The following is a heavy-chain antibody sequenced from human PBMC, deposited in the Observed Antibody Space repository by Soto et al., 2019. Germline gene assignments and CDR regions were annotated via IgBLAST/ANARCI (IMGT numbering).Heavy chain of an antibody. CDR3: ARGYDAGCHFGY. J-gene: IGHJ4*02. Sequence: EVQLVESGGGLVQPGGSLRLSCEASGFTFSRDEMNWVRQAPGKGLEWIAYIQNHGYSTHYADSVKGRITISRDNAKNTLYLQMSSLTAEDTAIYYCARGYDAGCHFGYWGQGVLVTVSS. CDR1: GFTFSRDE. V-gene: IGHV3-48*03. CDR2: IQNHGYST. D-gene: IGHD1-20*01.